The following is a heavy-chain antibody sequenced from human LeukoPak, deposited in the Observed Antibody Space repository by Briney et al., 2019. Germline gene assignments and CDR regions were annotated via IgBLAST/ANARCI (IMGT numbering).Heavy chain of an antibody. Sequence: ASVKVSCKASGYTFTSYGISWVRQAPGQGLEWMGWISAYNGNTNYAQKLQGRVTMTTDTSTSTAYVELRSLRSDDTAVYYCARDLLEDYYGSGSYYTTFDYWGQGTLVTVSS. J-gene: IGHJ4*02. CDR2: ISAYNGNT. V-gene: IGHV1-18*01. CDR1: GYTFTSYG. D-gene: IGHD3-10*01. CDR3: ARDLLEDYYGSGSYYTTFDY.